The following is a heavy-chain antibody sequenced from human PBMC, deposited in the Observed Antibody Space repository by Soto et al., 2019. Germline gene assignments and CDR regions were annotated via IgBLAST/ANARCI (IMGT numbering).Heavy chain of an antibody. V-gene: IGHV3-30*18. CDR2: ISYDGSNK. D-gene: IGHD2-15*01. CDR1: GFTFSSYG. CDR3: AKDQGYCSGGSCYSRYYYYGMDV. J-gene: IGHJ6*02. Sequence: GGSLRLSCAASGFTFSSYGMHWVRQAPGKGLEWVAVISYDGSNKYYADSVKGRFTISRDNSKNTLYLQMNSLRAEDTAVYYCAKDQGYCSGGSCYSRYYYYGMDVWGQGTTVTVS.